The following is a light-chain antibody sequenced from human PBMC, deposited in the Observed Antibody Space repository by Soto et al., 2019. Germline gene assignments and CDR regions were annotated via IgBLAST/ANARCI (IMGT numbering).Light chain of an antibody. J-gene: IGKJ4*02. CDR1: QVVFYNSKNY. CDR2: WAS. CDR3: LQDYSHPFT. Sequence: DIVMTQSPDSLAVSLGERATINCKSSQVVFYNSKNYLGWYQQKPGQPPKLLIYWASTRESGVPDRFSGSGSGTDFTLTISSLQAEDVGAYYCLQDYSHPFTFCGGTKVEIK. V-gene: IGKV4-1*01.